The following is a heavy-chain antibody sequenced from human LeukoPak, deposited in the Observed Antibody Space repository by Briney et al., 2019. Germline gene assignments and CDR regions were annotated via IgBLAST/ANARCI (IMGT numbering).Heavy chain of an antibody. CDR1: GFTLSSYA. CDR2: ISGRSGST. CDR3: AKDGAAPGTLLYYFDY. Sequence: YPGGSLRLSCAASGFTLSSYAMSWVRQAPGKGLEWVSTISGRSGSTYYADSVKGRFTISRDISKNTLYLQMNSLRAEDAAIYYCAKDGAAPGTLLYYFDYWGQGSLVTVSS. J-gene: IGHJ4*02. D-gene: IGHD6-13*01. V-gene: IGHV3-23*01.